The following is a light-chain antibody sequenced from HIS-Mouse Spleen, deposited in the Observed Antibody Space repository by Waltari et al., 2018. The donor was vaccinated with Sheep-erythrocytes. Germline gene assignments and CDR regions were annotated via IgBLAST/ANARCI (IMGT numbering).Light chain of an antibody. CDR1: RRDVGGGNY. CDR2: DVS. CDR3: CSYAGSYNHV. V-gene: IGLV2-11*01. Sequence: QSALTQPRSVSGSPGQSVTIPCTGTRRDVGGGNYVSWYQQHPGKAPKLMIYDVSKRPSGVPDRFSGSKSGNTASLTISGLQAEDEADYYCCSYAGSYNHVFATGTKVTVL. J-gene: IGLJ1*01.